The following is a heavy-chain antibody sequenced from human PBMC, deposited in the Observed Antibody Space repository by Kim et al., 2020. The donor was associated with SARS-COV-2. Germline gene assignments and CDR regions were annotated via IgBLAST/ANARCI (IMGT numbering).Heavy chain of an antibody. Sequence: ASVKVSCKASGYTFTSNGISWVRQAPGQGLEWMGWISAYNGNTNYAQKFQGRVTMTTDTSTSTAYMELRSLRSDDTAVYYCARVLLWFGELLPDYYYGMDVWGQGTTSPSP. CDR3: ARVLLWFGELLPDYYYGMDV. V-gene: IGHV1-18*01. CDR2: ISAYNGNT. J-gene: IGHJ6*02. D-gene: IGHD3-10*01. CDR1: GYTFTSNG.